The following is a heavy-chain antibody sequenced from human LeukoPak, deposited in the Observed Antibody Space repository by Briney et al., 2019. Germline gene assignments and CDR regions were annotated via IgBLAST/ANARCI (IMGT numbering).Heavy chain of an antibody. CDR2: INPNSGGT. CDR1: GYTFTVYY. CDR3: ARDSQGYCSGGSCYFFGWFDP. Sequence: ASVKVSFKASGYTFTVYYMHWVRQAPGQGLEWMGWINPNSGGTNYAQKFQGSVTMTRDTSISTAYMELSRLRSDDTAVYYCARDSQGYCSGGSCYFFGWFDPWGQGTLVTVSS. V-gene: IGHV1-2*02. D-gene: IGHD2-15*01. J-gene: IGHJ5*02.